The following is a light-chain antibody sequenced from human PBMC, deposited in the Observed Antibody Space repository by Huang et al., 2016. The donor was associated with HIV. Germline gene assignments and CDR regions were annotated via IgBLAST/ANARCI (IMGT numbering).Light chain of an antibody. Sequence: DIQMTQSPSSLSASIGDRITISCRASQDIDASLAWYQHKPGKVPNLLIYAASTLQSGVPSRFSGSGSGTNFTLTIGSLQPEDVGSYYCQKYNDVPRTFGHGTKVEIK. CDR2: AAS. CDR1: QDIDAS. CDR3: QKYNDVPRT. V-gene: IGKV1-27*01. J-gene: IGKJ1*01.